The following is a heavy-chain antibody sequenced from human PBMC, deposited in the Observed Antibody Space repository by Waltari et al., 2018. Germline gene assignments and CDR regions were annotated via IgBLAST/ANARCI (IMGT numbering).Heavy chain of an antibody. CDR2: TYYRSKGYS. J-gene: IGHJ4*02. CDR3: VRGGSFCSGGTCYGYFDY. Sequence: QVQLQQSGPGLVKPSETLSLTCAISGDHVTNNSAAWNLNRQAPSRGLEWLGRTYYRSKGYSDYAVSVSGRITISPDTSKNQFSLQLNSVTPEDTAVYFCVRGGSFCSGGTCYGYFDYWGQGTLVTVSS. CDR1: GDHVTNNSAA. D-gene: IGHD2-15*01. V-gene: IGHV6-1*01.